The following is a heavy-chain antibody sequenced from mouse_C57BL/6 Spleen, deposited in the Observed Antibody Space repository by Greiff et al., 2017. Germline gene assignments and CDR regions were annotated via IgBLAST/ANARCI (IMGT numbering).Heavy chain of an antibody. CDR3: ARHEDYYYSSSYDYAMDY. J-gene: IGHJ4*01. V-gene: IGHV1-62-2*01. Sequence: QVQLQQSGAELVKPGASVKLSCKASGYTFTESTIHWVKQRSGQGLEWIGWFYPGSGSIKYNEKFKDKDTLTADKSSSTVYMELSRLTSEDSAVYFCARHEDYYYSSSYDYAMDYWGQGTSVTVSS. CDR2: FYPGSGSI. CDR1: GYTFTEST. D-gene: IGHD1-1*01.